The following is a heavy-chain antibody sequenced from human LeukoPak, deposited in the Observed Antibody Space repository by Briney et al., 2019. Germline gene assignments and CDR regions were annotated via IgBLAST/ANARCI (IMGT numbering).Heavy chain of an antibody. J-gene: IGHJ4*02. CDR2: INLSGST. CDR3: ARGRITMVRGAMTYYFDY. V-gene: IGHV4-34*01. Sequence: SETLSLTCAVYGGSFSGYYWSWIRQRPGKGLERIGEINLSGSTNYNPSPKSRVTISVDTSKNQFSLKLSSVTAADTAVYYCARGRITMVRGAMTYYFDYWGQGTLVTVSS. D-gene: IGHD3-10*01. CDR1: GGSFSGYY.